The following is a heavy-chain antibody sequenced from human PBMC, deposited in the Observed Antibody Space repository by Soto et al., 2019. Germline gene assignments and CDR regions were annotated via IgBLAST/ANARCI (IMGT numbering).Heavy chain of an antibody. CDR3: ARDIVLMGPPWSCFDP. D-gene: IGHD2-8*01. CDR1: GYTFTSYA. Sequence: ASVKVSCKASGYTFTSYAMHWVRQAPGQRLEWMGWINAGNGNTKYSQKFQGRVTITRDTSASTAYMELSSLRSEDTAVYYCARDIVLMGPPWSCFDPWGQGTLVTVSS. J-gene: IGHJ5*02. V-gene: IGHV1-3*01. CDR2: INAGNGNT.